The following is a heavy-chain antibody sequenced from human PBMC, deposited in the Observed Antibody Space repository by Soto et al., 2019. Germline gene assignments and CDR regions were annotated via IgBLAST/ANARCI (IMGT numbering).Heavy chain of an antibody. CDR2: ISSSSSYI. CDR1: GFTFSSYS. CDR3: ARAMSYVIFAGDPGDVWFDP. D-gene: IGHD3-9*01. J-gene: IGHJ5*02. Sequence: EVQLVESGGGLVKPGGSLRLSCAASGFTFSSYSMNWVRQAPGKGLEWVSSISSSSSYIYYADSVKGRFTISSDYAMNSLSLQVTSRFSEDTAVYYGARAMSYVIFAGDPGDVWFDPWGQGTLVAVSS. V-gene: IGHV3-21*06.